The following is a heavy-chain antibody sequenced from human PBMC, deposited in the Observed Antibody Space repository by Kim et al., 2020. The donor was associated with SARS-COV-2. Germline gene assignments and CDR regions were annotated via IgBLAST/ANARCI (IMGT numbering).Heavy chain of an antibody. J-gene: IGHJ4*02. Sequence: ADSVGGRFTISRDNSKNTLYLQMNSLRAEDTTVYYCARARGGGYSYGYDYWGQGTLVTVSS. CDR3: ARARGGGYSYGYDY. D-gene: IGHD5-18*01. V-gene: IGHV3-30*01.